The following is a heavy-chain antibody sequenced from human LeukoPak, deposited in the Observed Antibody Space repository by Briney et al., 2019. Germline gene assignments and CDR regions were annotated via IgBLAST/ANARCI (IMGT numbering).Heavy chain of an antibody. CDR2: ISGSGGST. D-gene: IGHD3-10*01. V-gene: IGHV3-23*01. CDR1: GFTFSSYA. CDR3: AKDRWGYGSGSYSDY. J-gene: IGHJ4*02. Sequence: PGGSLRLSCAASGFTFSSYAMSWVRQAPGKGLEWVSAISGSGGSTYYADSVKGRFTISRDNSKNTLYLQMNSLRAEDTAVYYCAKDRWGYGSGSYSDYWGQGTLVTVSS.